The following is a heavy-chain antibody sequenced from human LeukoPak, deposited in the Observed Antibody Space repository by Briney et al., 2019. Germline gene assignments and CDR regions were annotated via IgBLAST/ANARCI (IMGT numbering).Heavy chain of an antibody. D-gene: IGHD2-15*01. CDR3: ARDHRGSGPLDY. CDR1: GGSFSGYY. Sequence: SETLSLTCAVYGGSFSGYYWSWIRQPPGKGLEWIGEINHSGSTNYNPSLKSRVTISVDTSKNQFSLKLSSVTAADTAVYYCARDHRGSGPLDYWGQGTLVTVSS. CDR2: INHSGST. J-gene: IGHJ4*02. V-gene: IGHV4-34*01.